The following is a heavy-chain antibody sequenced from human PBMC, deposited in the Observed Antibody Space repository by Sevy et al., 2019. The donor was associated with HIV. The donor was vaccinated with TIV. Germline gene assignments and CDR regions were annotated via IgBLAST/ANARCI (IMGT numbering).Heavy chain of an antibody. V-gene: IGHV3-15*01. CDR2: IKSKTDGGTT. CDR1: GFTFSDAW. D-gene: IGHD3-9*01. Sequence: GGSLRLSCAASGFTFSDAWMNWVRQAPGKGLEWVGRIKSKTDGGTTDYAAPVKGRFIISRDDSKNTLYLQMNSLKTEDTAVYYCTTASFTFFDWLADFYFYGMDVWGQGTTVTVSS. CDR3: TTASFTFFDWLADFYFYGMDV. J-gene: IGHJ6*02.